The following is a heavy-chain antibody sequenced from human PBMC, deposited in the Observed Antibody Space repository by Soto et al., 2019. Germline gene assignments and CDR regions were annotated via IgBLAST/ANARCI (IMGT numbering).Heavy chain of an antibody. CDR3: AKDQERKLHYYDRSGTDY. Sequence: GGSLRLSCAASGFTFSSYAMSWVRQAPGKGLEWVSAISGSGGSTYYADSVKGRFTISRDNSKNTLYLQMNSLRAEDTAVYYCAKDQERKLHYYDRSGTDYWGQGTLVTVSS. V-gene: IGHV3-23*01. CDR2: ISGSGGST. D-gene: IGHD3-22*01. J-gene: IGHJ4*02. CDR1: GFTFSSYA.